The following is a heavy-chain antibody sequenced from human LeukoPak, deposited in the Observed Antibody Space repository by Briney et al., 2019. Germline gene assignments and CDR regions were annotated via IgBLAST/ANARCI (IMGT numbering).Heavy chain of an antibody. Sequence: PSETLSLTCTVSGGSISSSSYYWGWIRQPPGKGLEWIGSIYYSGSTDYNPSLKSRVTMSLDTSKNQFSLNLSSVTAADTAVYYCARAVITFGAAVAKGFDYWGQGTLVTVSS. D-gene: IGHD3-16*01. CDR1: GGSISSSSYY. V-gene: IGHV4-39*07. J-gene: IGHJ4*02. CDR3: ARAVITFGAAVAKGFDY. CDR2: IYYSGST.